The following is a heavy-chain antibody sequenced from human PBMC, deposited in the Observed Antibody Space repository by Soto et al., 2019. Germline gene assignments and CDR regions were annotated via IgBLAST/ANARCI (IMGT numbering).Heavy chain of an antibody. CDR1: GFTFSNYN. J-gene: IGHJ2*01. D-gene: IGHD2-2*01. V-gene: IGHV3-48*01. CDR2: IHSSGSAT. Sequence: EVQLVESGGNLVQPGGSLRLSCAASGFTFSNYNFHWVRQAPGKGLEWISIIHSSGSATHYADSLKGRFTISRDNAKNSLYLQMNSLRAEDTAVYYCARDSMWSFDLWGRGNLVTVSS. CDR3: ARDSMWSFDL.